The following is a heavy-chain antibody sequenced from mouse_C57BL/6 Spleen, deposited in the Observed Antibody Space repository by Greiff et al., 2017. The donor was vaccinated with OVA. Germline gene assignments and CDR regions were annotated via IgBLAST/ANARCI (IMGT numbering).Heavy chain of an antibody. D-gene: IGHD2-4*01. CDR3: ARRKDYDDAMDY. J-gene: IGHJ4*01. CDR1: GYTFTDYY. CDR2: INPNNGGT. Sequence: EVQLQQSGPELVKPGASVKISCKASGYTFTDYYMNWVKQSHGKSLEWIGDINPNNGGTSYNQKFKGKATLTVDKSSSTAYMELRSLTSEDSAVYDCARRKDYDDAMDYWGQGTSVTVSS. V-gene: IGHV1-26*01.